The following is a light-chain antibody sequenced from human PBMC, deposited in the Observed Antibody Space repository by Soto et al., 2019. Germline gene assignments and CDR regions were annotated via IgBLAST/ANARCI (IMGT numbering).Light chain of an antibody. CDR1: SGDIGTYNL. CDR2: EDN. Sequence: QSALTQPASVYVYPGQSIAIACTGTSGDIGTYNLVSWYQQHPGKAPKLMISEDNKRPSGVSDRFSGSKSGDTASLTISGLRTEDEADYYCCSFAGSGTGVFGTGTKLTVL. CDR3: CSFAGSGTGV. V-gene: IGLV2-23*01. J-gene: IGLJ1*01.